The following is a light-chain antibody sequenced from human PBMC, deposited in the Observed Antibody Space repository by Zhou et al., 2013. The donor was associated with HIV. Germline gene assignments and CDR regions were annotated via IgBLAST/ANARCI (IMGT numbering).Light chain of an antibody. CDR3: QQSYSTPPT. V-gene: IGKV1-39*01. CDR1: QSISGY. Sequence: DIQMTQSPSSLSASVGDTVTITCRASQSISGYLNWYQHKPGKAPKLLIYGSSSLQSGVPSRFSGSGSGTEFSLSISSLQPEDSATYYCQQSYSTPPTFGQGTRLEI. J-gene: IGKJ5*01. CDR2: GSS.